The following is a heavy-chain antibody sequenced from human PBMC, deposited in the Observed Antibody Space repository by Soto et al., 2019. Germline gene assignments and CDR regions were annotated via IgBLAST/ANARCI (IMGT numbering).Heavy chain of an antibody. V-gene: IGHV4-59*01. CDR1: VGSISSYY. J-gene: IGHJ4*02. Sequence: SETLSLTCTVSVGSISSYYWTWIRQSPGKGLEWVAYTSHTRTTDYNPSLKSRVTISVDTSKNQFSLKLSSVTAADAAVYYCARLGKNDYGDYVEYYFDYWGQGTLVTVSS. D-gene: IGHD4-17*01. CDR3: ARLGKNDYGDYVEYYFDY. CDR2: TSHTRTT.